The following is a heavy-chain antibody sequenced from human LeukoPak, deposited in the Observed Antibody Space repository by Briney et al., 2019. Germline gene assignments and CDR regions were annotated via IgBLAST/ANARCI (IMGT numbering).Heavy chain of an antibody. J-gene: IGHJ6*02. V-gene: IGHV1-46*01. CDR2: INPSGGST. CDR1: GYTFTGYY. CDR3: ARDGRIAGAGTKAYYYGMDV. D-gene: IGHD6-13*01. Sequence: ASVKVSCKASGYTFTGYYMHWVRQAPGQGLEWMGIINPSGGSTSYAQKFQGRVTMTRDTSTSIVYMELSSLRSEDTAVYYCARDGRIAGAGTKAYYYGMDVWGQGTTVTGSS.